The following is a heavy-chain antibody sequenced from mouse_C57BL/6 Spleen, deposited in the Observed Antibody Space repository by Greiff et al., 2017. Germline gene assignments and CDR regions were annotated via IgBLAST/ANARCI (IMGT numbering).Heavy chain of an antibody. Sequence: VQLQQSGAELVKPGASVKISCKASGYAFSSYWMNWVKQRPGKGLEWIGQIYPGDGDTNYNGKFKGKATLTADKSSSTAYMQLSSLTSEDSAVYFCARKGDDGYSLDYWGQGTTLTVSS. V-gene: IGHV1-80*01. CDR3: ARKGDDGYSLDY. J-gene: IGHJ2*01. D-gene: IGHD2-3*01. CDR2: IYPGDGDT. CDR1: GYAFSSYW.